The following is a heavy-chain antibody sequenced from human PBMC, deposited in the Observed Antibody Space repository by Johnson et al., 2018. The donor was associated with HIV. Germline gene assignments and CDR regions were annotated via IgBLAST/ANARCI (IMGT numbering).Heavy chain of an antibody. CDR3: AKGMGELLRIDAFDI. J-gene: IGHJ3*02. Sequence: VESGGGVVQPGRSLRLSCAASGFTLSNYGMHWVRQAPGKGLEWVAVISYDGSNKYYADSVKGRFTISRDNSKNTLYLQMNSLRAEDTAVYYCAKGMGELLRIDAFDIWGQGTMVTVSS. CDR2: ISYDGSNK. D-gene: IGHD1-26*01. V-gene: IGHV3-30*19. CDR1: GFTLSNYG.